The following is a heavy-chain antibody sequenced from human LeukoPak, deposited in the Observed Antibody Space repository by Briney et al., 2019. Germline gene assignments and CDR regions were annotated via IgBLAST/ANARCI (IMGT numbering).Heavy chain of an antibody. Sequence: GGSLRLSCAASGFSVSSDYLSWVRQAPGKGLEWVSILYGGSSTYYTDSVQGRFTISRDNSKNTVYLQMNSLRAEDTALYYCARGPKGRYNWFDTWGQGTLVTVSS. J-gene: IGHJ5*02. CDR3: ARGPKGRYNWFDT. D-gene: IGHD3-10*01. CDR1: GFSVSSDY. CDR2: LYGGSST. V-gene: IGHV3-53*01.